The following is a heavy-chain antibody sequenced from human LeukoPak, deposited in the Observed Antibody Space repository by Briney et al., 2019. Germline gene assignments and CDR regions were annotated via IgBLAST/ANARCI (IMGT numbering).Heavy chain of an antibody. CDR1: GGTFSSYA. CDR2: IIPIFGTA. CDR3: ASEAKSIAARPFDY. V-gene: IGHV1-69*06. J-gene: IGHJ4*02. D-gene: IGHD6-6*01. Sequence: SVKVSCKASGGTFSSYAISWVRQAPGQGLEWMGGIIPIFGTANCAQKFQGRVTITADKSTSTAYMELSSLRSEDTAVYYCASEAKSIAARPFDYWGQGTLVTVSS.